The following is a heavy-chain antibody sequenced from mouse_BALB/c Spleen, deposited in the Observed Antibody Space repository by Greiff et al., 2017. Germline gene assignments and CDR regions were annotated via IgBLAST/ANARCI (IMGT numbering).Heavy chain of an antibody. Sequence: EVMLVESGGGLVQPGGSLKLSCAASGFTFSSYIMSWVRQTPEKRLEWVAYITNGGGSTYYPDTVKGRFTISRDNAKNTLYLQMSSLKSEDTAMYYCARGNRYDGVVDYWGQGTTLTVSS. D-gene: IGHD2-14*01. CDR2: ITNGGGST. CDR1: GFTFSSYI. J-gene: IGHJ2*01. V-gene: IGHV5-12-2*01. CDR3: ARGNRYDGVVDY.